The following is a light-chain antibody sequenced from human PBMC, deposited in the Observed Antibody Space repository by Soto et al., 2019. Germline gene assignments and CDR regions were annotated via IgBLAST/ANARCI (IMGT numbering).Light chain of an antibody. V-gene: IGKV1-5*01. CDR1: QSISRW. Sequence: QMNQSASTLSAYVGDRVTITCRASQSISRWLAWYQQKPGKAPNLLIYDASALPRGVPSRFSGSGSGTKFTLTIASLQPDDFATYCCQQYESFSGTFGPVTKADIK. CDR3: QQYESFSGT. J-gene: IGKJ1*01. CDR2: DAS.